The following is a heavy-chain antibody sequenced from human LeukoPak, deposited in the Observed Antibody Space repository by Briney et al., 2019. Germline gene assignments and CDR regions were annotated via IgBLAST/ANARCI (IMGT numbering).Heavy chain of an antibody. D-gene: IGHD6-13*01. J-gene: IGHJ4*02. CDR1: GYTFTVYY. Sequence: ASVTVSFTASGYTFTVYYMHWVRQAPGQGLEWMGWINPNSGGTNYAQKFQGRVTMTRDTSISTAYMELSRLRSDDTAVYYCARDTAAAGQLNYDYWGQGTLVTVSS. V-gene: IGHV1-2*02. CDR2: INPNSGGT. CDR3: ARDTAAAGQLNYDY.